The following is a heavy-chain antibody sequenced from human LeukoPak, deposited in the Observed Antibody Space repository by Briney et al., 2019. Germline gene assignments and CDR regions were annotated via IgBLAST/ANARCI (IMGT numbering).Heavy chain of an antibody. J-gene: IGHJ4*02. CDR2: IDWSGEST. CDR3: ARDLSASWYSLGY. CDR1: GSTHADYG. Sequence: GGSLTLSCAASGSTHADYGMSCVRQAPGEWLGWVSGIDWSGESTGYADSVKGRFTISRDNAANVLYLQMNGLRAEDTDLYYCARDLSASWYSLGYWGRGTLVTVSS. V-gene: IGHV3-20*04. D-gene: IGHD2-2*01.